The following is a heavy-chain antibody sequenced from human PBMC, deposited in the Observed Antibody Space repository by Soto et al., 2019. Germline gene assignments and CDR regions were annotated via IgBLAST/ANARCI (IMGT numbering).Heavy chain of an antibody. Sequence: QVQLVQSGAEVKKHGASVKVSCRASGYTFITYGISWVRQAPGQGLEWMGWISSYNGNTNYAQKLQDRVTITTDTSTNTDYMELRSLRSDETAVYYCARDRPTSSIRARDYYYAMDVWGQVTTVTASS. CDR2: ISSYNGNT. V-gene: IGHV1-18*01. CDR1: GYTFITYG. J-gene: IGHJ6*01. D-gene: IGHD6-6*01. CDR3: ARDRPTSSIRARDYYYAMDV.